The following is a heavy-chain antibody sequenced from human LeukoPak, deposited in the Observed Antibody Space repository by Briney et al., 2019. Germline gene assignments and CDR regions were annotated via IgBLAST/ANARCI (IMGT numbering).Heavy chain of an antibody. CDR1: GFTFSSYW. CDR3: AREVYSSGWRTDY. J-gene: IGHJ4*02. V-gene: IGHV3-74*01. CDR2: INSDGSST. Sequence: GGSLRLSCAASGFTFSSYWMHWVRQAPGKGLVWVSRINSDGSSTSYADSVKGRFTISRDNAKNTLYLQMNSLRAEDTAVYYCAREVYSSGWRTDYWSQGTLVTVST. D-gene: IGHD6-19*01.